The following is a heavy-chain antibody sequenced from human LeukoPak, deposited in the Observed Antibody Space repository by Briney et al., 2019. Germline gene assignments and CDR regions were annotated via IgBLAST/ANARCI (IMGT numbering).Heavy chain of an antibody. D-gene: IGHD1-26*01. Sequence: PGGSLRLSCAASGFTFSSYGMHWVRQAPGKGLEWVAVISYDGSNKYYADSVKGRFTISRDNSKNTLYLQMNSLRAEDTAVYYCAALGVGATGLTDYWGQGTLVTVSS. V-gene: IGHV3-30*03. CDR2: ISYDGSNK. CDR3: AALGVGATGLTDY. CDR1: GFTFSSYG. J-gene: IGHJ4*02.